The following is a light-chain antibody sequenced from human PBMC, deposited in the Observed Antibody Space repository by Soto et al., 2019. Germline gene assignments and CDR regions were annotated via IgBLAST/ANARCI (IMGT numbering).Light chain of an antibody. CDR2: GAY. CDR1: QGILKN. Sequence: DIQLTQSPSFLSASVGDRVTITCRASQGILKNLAWYQQKPGKGPKLLIYGAYTLQSGVPSRFSGSGSGTEFTLTISSLQPEDFATYYCQQLLRYPLTFSPGTKLDVK. CDR3: QQLLRYPLT. V-gene: IGKV1-9*01. J-gene: IGKJ3*01.